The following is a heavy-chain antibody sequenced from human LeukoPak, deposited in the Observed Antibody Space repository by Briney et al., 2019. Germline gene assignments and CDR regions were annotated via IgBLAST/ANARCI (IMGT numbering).Heavy chain of an antibody. V-gene: IGHV3-48*03. Sequence: GGSLRLSCAASGFTFSSYEMNWVRQAPGKGLEWLSYIRSSGSPIYYADSVRGRFTISRDNGKNSLYLQMNGLRAEDTAVYYCASLYGGNLYSGLDVWGQGTTVTVSS. CDR3: ASLYGGNLYSGLDV. CDR2: IRSSGSPI. D-gene: IGHD4-23*01. CDR1: GFTFSSYE. J-gene: IGHJ6*02.